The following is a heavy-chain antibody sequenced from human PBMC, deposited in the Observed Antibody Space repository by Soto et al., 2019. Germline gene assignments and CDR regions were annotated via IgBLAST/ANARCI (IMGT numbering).Heavy chain of an antibody. Sequence: GASVKVSCKASGYTFTGYYMHWVRQAPGQGLEWMGWINPNSGGTNYAQKFQGWVTMTRDTPISTAYMELSRLRSDDTAVYYCARDLVVAVNSSYYYYGMDVWGHGTTVTVSS. J-gene: IGHJ6*02. CDR1: GYTFTGYY. D-gene: IGHD2-15*01. CDR2: INPNSGGT. CDR3: ARDLVVAVNSSYYYYGMDV. V-gene: IGHV1-2*04.